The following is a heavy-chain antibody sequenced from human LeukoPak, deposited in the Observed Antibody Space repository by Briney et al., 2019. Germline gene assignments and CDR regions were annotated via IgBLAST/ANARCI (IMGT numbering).Heavy chain of an antibody. J-gene: IGHJ3*02. CDR2: INGDGSTT. V-gene: IGHV3-74*01. CDR3: ARGGYYSHDAFDI. Sequence: GGSLRLPCAASEFTFRSHWMHWVRQAPGKGLVWVSRINGDGSTTSYADSVKGRFTISRDTAKNTLYLQMNSLRAEDTAVYYCARGGYYSHDAFDIWGQGTMVTVSS. D-gene: IGHD3-22*01. CDR1: EFTFRSHW.